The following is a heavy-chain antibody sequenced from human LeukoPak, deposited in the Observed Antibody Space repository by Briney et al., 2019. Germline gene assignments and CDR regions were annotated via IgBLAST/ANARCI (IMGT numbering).Heavy chain of an antibody. Sequence: ASVKVSCKASGYTFTSYGISWVRQAPGQGLEWMGWISAYNGNTNYAQKFQGRVTITADESTSTAYMELSSLRSEDTAVYYCARAGTAGAFDIWGQGTMVTVSS. CDR2: ISAYNGNT. D-gene: IGHD1-1*01. J-gene: IGHJ3*02. V-gene: IGHV1-18*01. CDR3: ARAGTAGAFDI. CDR1: GYTFTSYG.